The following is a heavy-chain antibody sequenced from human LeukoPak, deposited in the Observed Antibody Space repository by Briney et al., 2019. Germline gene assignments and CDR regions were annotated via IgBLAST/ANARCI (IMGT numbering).Heavy chain of an antibody. CDR2: IRYDGSNK. D-gene: IGHD1-26*01. V-gene: IGHV3-30*02. CDR1: GFTFSSYG. Sequence: PGGSLRLSCAASGFTFSSYGMHWVRQAPGKGLEWVAFIRYDGSNKYYADSVKGRFIISRDNSKNTLYLQMNSLRAEDTAVYYCAKDRVEVGAVRDAFDIWGQGTMVTVSS. J-gene: IGHJ3*02. CDR3: AKDRVEVGAVRDAFDI.